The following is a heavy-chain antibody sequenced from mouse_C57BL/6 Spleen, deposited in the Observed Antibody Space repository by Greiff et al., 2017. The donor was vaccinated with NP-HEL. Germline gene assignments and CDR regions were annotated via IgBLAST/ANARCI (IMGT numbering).Heavy chain of an antibody. CDR3: ARATCYNSNSYAMDN. CDR1: GYTFTSYW. CDR2: IDPSDSYT. J-gene: IGHJ4*01. V-gene: IGHV1-59*01. D-gene: IGHD2-5*01. Sequence: VQLQQPGAELVRPGTSVKLSCKASGYTFTSYWMHWVKQRPGQGLEWIGVIDPSDSYTNYNQKFKGKATLTVDTSSSTAYMQLSSLTSEDSAVYYCARATCYNSNSYAMDNWGKGTSVSVS.